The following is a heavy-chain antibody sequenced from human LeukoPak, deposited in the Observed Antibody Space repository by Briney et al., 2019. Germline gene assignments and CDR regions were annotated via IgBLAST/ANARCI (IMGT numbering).Heavy chain of an antibody. CDR3: AKDRKYGDFDY. CDR2: ISGSGTNT. Sequence: PGGSLRLSCAASGFTFSSYAMNWVRQAPGKGLEWVSGISGSGTNTDYIDSVKGRFTVSRDNSKNTLYLQMNSLRAEDTAVYYCAKDRKYGDFDYWGQGTLVTVSS. J-gene: IGHJ4*02. CDR1: GFTFSSYA. V-gene: IGHV3-23*01. D-gene: IGHD4-17*01.